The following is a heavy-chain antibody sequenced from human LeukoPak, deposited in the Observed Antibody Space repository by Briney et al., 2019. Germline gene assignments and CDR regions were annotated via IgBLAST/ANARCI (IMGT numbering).Heavy chain of an antibody. J-gene: IGHJ4*02. CDR2: IRYDGSNK. CDR1: GFTFSSYG. V-gene: IGHV3-30*02. Sequence: GGSLRLSRAASGFTFSSYGMHWARQAPGKGLEWVAFIRYDGSNKYYADSVKGRFTISRDNSKNTLYLQMNSLRAEDTAVYYCAKDHESDGYPCLDHWGLGTLVTVSS. D-gene: IGHD3-22*01. CDR3: AKDHESDGYPCLDH.